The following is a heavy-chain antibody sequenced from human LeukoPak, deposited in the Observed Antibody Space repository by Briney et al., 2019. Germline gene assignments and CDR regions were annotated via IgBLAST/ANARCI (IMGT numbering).Heavy chain of an antibody. D-gene: IGHD3-10*01. J-gene: IGHJ6*03. CDR1: GFTFSSYS. CDR3: ARGLRGSGSYYSVYYYYMDV. CDR2: ISSSSSTI. Sequence: GGSLRLSCAASGFTFSSYSMNWVRQAPGKGLEWVSYISSSSSTIYYADSVKGRFTISRDNAKNSLYLQMNSLRAEDTAVYYCARGLRGSGSYYSVYYYYMDVWGKGTTVTVSS. V-gene: IGHV3-48*01.